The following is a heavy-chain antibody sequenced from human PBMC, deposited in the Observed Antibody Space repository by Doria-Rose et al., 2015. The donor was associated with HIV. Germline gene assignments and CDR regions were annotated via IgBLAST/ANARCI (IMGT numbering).Heavy chain of an antibody. CDR2: IFSDDER. Sequence: QITLKESGPVLVKPTETLTLTCTVSGVSLSSPGMGVGWIRRPPGKALEWLANIFSDDERSYTTSLKSRLTISRGTSKSQVVLTMTDMDPVDTATYYCARIKSSRWYHKYYFDFWGQGTLVIVSA. CDR1: GVSLSSPGMG. V-gene: IGHV2-26*01. J-gene: IGHJ4*02. CDR3: ARIKSSRWYHKYYFDF. D-gene: IGHD6-13*01.